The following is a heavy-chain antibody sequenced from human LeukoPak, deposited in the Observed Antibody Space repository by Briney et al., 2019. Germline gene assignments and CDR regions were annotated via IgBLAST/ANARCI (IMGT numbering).Heavy chain of an antibody. CDR1: GLMFSSYE. J-gene: IGHJ4*02. CDR3: AREGVYDPLDY. CDR2: ISSSGSTI. D-gene: IGHD5/OR15-5a*01. Sequence: GGPLTLLCTASGLMFSSYEMNWVREARGKGREGVSYISSSGSTIYYAHYVKGRFTVSRDNAKDSLYLRMYRLRDEDTAVYCCAREGVYDPLDYWGQGTLVTVSS. V-gene: IGHV3-48*03.